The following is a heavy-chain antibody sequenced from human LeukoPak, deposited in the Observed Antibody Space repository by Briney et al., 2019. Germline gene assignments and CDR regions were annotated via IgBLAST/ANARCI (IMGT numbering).Heavy chain of an antibody. CDR2: IYYSGST. CDR1: GGSISSYY. J-gene: IGHJ4*02. D-gene: IGHD3-22*01. CDR3: AREKLFNYDSSGYDY. Sequence: SETLSLTCTVSGGSISSYYWSWIRQPPGKGLEWIGYIYYSGSTNYNPSLKSRVTISVDSSKNQFSLKLSSVTAADTAVYYCAREKLFNYDSSGYDYWGQGTLVTVSS. V-gene: IGHV4-59*12.